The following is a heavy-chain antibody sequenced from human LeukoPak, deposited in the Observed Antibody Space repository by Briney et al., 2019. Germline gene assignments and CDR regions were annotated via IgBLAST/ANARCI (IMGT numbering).Heavy chain of an antibody. D-gene: IGHD6-19*01. CDR1: GGSISSYY. V-gene: IGHV4-59*12. CDR3: ARALAGTLEAFDI. Sequence: SETLSLTCTVSGGSISSYYWSWIRQPPGKGLEWIGYIYYSGSTKYNPSLKSRVTISVDTSKNQFSLKLTSVTAADTAVYYCARALAGTLEAFDIWGQGTIVTVYS. J-gene: IGHJ3*02. CDR2: IYYSGST.